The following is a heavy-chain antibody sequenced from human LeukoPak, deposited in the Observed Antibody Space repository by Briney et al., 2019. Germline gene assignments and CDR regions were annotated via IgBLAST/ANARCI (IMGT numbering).Heavy chain of an antibody. V-gene: IGHV4-59*01. CDR3: ARRRYNSSWFNDAFDI. CDR2: IYYSGST. D-gene: IGHD6-13*01. Sequence: PSETLSLTCTVSGGSISSYYWSWIRQPPGKGLEWIGYIYYSGSTNYNPSLKSRVTISVDTSKNQFSLKLRSVTAADTAVYYCARRRYNSSWFNDAFDIWGQGTMVTVSS. J-gene: IGHJ3*02. CDR1: GGSISSYY.